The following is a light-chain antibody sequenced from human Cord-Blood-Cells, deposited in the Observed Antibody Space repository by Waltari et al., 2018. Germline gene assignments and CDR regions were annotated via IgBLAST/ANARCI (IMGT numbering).Light chain of an antibody. V-gene: IGKV4-1*01. Sequence: DIVMTQSPDSLAVSLGERATINCKSSQSVLYSSNNKNNLPWYQQKPGKPPKLLIYWASTRESGVPDRFSGSGSGTDFTLTISSLQAEDVAVYYCQQYYSTPPTFGQGTKVEIK. CDR3: QQYYSTPPT. J-gene: IGKJ1*01. CDR2: WAS. CDR1: QSVLYSSNNKNN.